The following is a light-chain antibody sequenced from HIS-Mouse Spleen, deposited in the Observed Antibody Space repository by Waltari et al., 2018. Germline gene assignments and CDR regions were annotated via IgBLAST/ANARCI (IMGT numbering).Light chain of an antibody. CDR2: GAS. V-gene: IGKV3-20*01. CDR3: QQYGSSPT. Sequence: EIVLTQSPGTLSLSPGERATLSCRASQSVSSSYLAWYQQKPGQAPRLRIYGASSRATGNPDRFSGSGSGTDFTLTISRLEPEDFAVYYCQQYGSSPTFGQGTKVEIK. J-gene: IGKJ1*01. CDR1: QSVSSSY.